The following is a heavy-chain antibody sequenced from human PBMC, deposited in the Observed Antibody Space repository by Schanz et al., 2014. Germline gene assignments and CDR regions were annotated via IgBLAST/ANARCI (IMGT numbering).Heavy chain of an antibody. CDR1: GGSFSGYY. Sequence: QVQLQQWGAGLLKPSETLSLTCAVYGGSFSGYYWSWIRQPPGKGLEWIAEINHGGSTNYNPSLKSRVTIAVDTSKNHCSLKWRSVTAADTAVYYCARAARRTRVVPLYFDYWGQGTLVTVSS. D-gene: IGHD2-2*01. CDR3: ARAARRTRVVPLYFDY. J-gene: IGHJ4*02. CDR2: INHGGST. V-gene: IGHV4-34*01.